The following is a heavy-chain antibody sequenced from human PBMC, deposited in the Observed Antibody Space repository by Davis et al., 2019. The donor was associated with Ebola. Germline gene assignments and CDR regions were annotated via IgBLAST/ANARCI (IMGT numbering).Heavy chain of an antibody. CDR1: GGTFSSYA. J-gene: IGHJ4*02. V-gene: IGHV1-69*13. Sequence: AASVKVSCKASGGTFSSYAISWVRQAPGQGLEWMGGIIPMFGTANYAQKFQGRVTITADESTSTAYMELSSLRSEDTAVYYCARDPLPTSIAARRDEMVDYWGQGTLVTVSS. D-gene: IGHD6-6*01. CDR3: ARDPLPTSIAARRDEMVDY. CDR2: IIPMFGTA.